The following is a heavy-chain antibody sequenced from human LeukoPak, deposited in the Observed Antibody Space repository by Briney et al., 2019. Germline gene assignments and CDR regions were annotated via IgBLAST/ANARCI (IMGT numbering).Heavy chain of an antibody. V-gene: IGHV3-30-3*01. Sequence: GGSLRLSCAASGFTFSSYAMHWVRQAPGKGLEWVAVISYDGSNKYYADSVKGRFTISRDSSKNTLYLQMNSLRAEDTAVYYCARDHDTDYWGQGTLVTVSS. CDR3: ARDHDTDY. J-gene: IGHJ4*02. CDR1: GFTFSSYA. CDR2: ISYDGSNK. D-gene: IGHD3-22*01.